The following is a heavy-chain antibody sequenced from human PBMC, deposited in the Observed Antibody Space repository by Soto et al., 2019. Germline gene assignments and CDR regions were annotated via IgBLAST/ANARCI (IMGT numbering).Heavy chain of an antibody. V-gene: IGHV4-34*01. CDR3: ARGLYVVRGVYYFDY. Sequence: PSETLSLTCAVYGGSFSGYYWSWIRQPPGKGLEWIGEINHSGSTNYNPSLKSRVTISVDTSKNQFSLKLSSVTAADTAVYYCARGLYVVRGVYYFDYWGQGTLVTVSS. CDR1: GGSFSGYY. D-gene: IGHD3-10*01. J-gene: IGHJ4*02. CDR2: INHSGST.